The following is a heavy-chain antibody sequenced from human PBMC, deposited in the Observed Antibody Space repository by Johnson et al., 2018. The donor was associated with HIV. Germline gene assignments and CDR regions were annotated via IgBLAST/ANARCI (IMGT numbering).Heavy chain of an antibody. CDR2: ISSSGTAK. Sequence: QVQLVESGGGLVKPGGSLRLSCAASGFTFSDYYMNWMRQAPGKGLEWLSYISSSGTAKYYADSVKGRFTIYRDNAKNSLYLQMNSLRAEATAVYYCAREMAWEDAFDIWGQGTMVTVAS. CDR3: AREMAWEDAFDI. J-gene: IGHJ3*02. D-gene: IGHD5-24*01. CDR1: GFTFSDYY. V-gene: IGHV3-11*04.